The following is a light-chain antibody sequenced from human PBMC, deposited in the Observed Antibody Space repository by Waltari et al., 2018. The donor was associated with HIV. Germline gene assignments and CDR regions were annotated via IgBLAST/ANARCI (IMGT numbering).Light chain of an antibody. CDR2: YNN. V-gene: IGLV3-21*04. J-gene: IGLJ2*01. CDR3: QVWDSGVL. CDR1: NIGSKS. Sequence: SYVLTQPPSVSVAPGKTARITCGGNNIGSKSVHWYQQKQGQAPVLVIYYNNDRPSGIPERFSGSNSGNTATLTISRVEAGDEANYYCQVWDSGVLFGGGTKLTVL.